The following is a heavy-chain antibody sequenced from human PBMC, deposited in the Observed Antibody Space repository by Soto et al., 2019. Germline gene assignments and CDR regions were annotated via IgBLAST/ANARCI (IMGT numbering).Heavy chain of an antibody. CDR1: GGTFSSYS. D-gene: IGHD1-26*01. J-gene: IGHJ4*02. CDR2: IIPIFGTA. V-gene: IGHV1-69*01. CDR3: ARDGGRHSGGLDY. Sequence: QVQLVQSGAEVKKPGSSVKVSCKASGGTFSSYSINWVRQAPGQGLEWMGEIIPIFGTANYEQKCQGRVTITADESTSTAYMELSSLRSEDTAVYYCARDGGRHSGGLDYWGQGTLVTVSS.